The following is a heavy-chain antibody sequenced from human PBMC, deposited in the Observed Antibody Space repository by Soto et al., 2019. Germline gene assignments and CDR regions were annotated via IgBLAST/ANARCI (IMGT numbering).Heavy chain of an antibody. CDR3: ASLTYYDSSGYYYPGNWFDP. V-gene: IGHV4-59*01. CDR1: GGSISSYY. J-gene: IGHJ5*02. CDR2: IYYSGST. Sequence: PSETLSLTCTVSGGSISSYYWSWIRQPPGKGLEWSGYIYYSGSTNYNPSLKSRVTISVDTSKNQFSLKLSSVTAADTAVYYCASLTYYDSSGYYYPGNWFDPWGQGTLVTVSS. D-gene: IGHD3-22*01.